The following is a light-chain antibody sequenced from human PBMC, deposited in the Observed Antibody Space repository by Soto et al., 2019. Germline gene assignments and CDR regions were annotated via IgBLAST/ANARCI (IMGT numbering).Light chain of an antibody. CDR2: LAS. CDR1: QDMSTT. CDR3: QLFNIFPLT. V-gene: IGKV1-13*02. J-gene: IGKJ5*01. Sequence: AIQLTQSPSSLSASVGDRVTITCRASQDMSTTIAWYQQKPGQAPKLLIYLASSLETGVPSRFIGSGSGTDSTLTISGLQPEDFATYYCQLFNIFPLTFGQGTRLEIK.